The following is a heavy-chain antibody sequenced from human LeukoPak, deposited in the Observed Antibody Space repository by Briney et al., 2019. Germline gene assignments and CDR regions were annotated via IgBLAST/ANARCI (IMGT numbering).Heavy chain of an antibody. J-gene: IGHJ6*02. CDR3: ARDRPIVVVPAATLNDYYYGMDV. Sequence: PSETLSLTCTVSGGSISSYYWSWIRQPAGKGLEWIGRIYTSGSTNYNPSLKSRVTMSVDTSKNQFSLKLSSVTAADTAVYYCARDRPIVVVPAATLNDYYYGMDVWGQGTTVTVSS. V-gene: IGHV4-4*07. CDR2: IYTSGST. CDR1: GGSISSYY. D-gene: IGHD2-2*01.